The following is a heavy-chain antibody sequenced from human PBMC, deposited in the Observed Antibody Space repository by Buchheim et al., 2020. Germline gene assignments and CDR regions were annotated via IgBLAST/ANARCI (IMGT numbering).Heavy chain of an antibody. CDR2: ISSRGSTI. CDR1: GFTFSSYD. J-gene: IGHJ6*02. D-gene: IGHD6-19*01. Sequence: EVQLVESGGGLVQPGGSLRLSCVASGFTFSSYDMNWLRQASGKGLEWISYISSRGSTIYYADSVNGRFTISRDNAKNSLYLQMNSLRAEDTAVYYCARTDSSGWYDMDVWGQGTT. V-gene: IGHV3-48*03. CDR3: ARTDSSGWYDMDV.